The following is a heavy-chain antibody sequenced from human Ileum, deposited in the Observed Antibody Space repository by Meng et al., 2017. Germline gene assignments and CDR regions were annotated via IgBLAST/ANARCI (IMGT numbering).Heavy chain of an antibody. CDR2: LSGNSNT. Sequence: EVQLLESGGGFVQPGGSLRLSCTASGFTFSSYGMSWVRQAPGKGLEWVSGLSGNSNTYYAESVMGRFAISRDNSKNTLYLQMSSLKAEDTAVYYCARGIGTHGRYYSDYWGQGTLVTVSS. V-gene: IGHV3-23*03. J-gene: IGHJ4*02. D-gene: IGHD3-9*01. CDR3: ARGIGTHGRYYSDY. CDR1: GFTFSSYG.